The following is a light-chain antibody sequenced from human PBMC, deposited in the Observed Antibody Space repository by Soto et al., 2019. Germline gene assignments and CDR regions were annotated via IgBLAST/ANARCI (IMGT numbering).Light chain of an antibody. CDR1: SSKIGANS. Sequence: QSVLTQPRPVSAAPGQKVTISCSGSSSKIGANSVSWYHQRPGTAPKLLMCDDNKRPSGIPDRFSGSKSGTSATLGITGFQTGDEADYYCGSWDSSLSAYVFGTGTKVTVL. CDR3: GSWDSSLSAYV. V-gene: IGLV1-51*01. J-gene: IGLJ1*01. CDR2: DDN.